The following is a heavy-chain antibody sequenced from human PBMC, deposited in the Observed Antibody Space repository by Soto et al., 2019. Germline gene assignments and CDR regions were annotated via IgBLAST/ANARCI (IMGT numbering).Heavy chain of an antibody. CDR2: ITSDTSAI. Sequence: GGSLRLSCVASGFTFSSYSMDWVRQAPGKGLEWVSFITSDTSAIEYADSVKGRFTISRDNARNSLYLQMNSLRDEDTAVYYCVRAWPYGSRPEVSRMDVWGQGTKVTVSS. CDR1: GFTFSSYS. D-gene: IGHD2-15*01. V-gene: IGHV3-48*02. J-gene: IGHJ6*02. CDR3: VRAWPYGSRPEVSRMDV.